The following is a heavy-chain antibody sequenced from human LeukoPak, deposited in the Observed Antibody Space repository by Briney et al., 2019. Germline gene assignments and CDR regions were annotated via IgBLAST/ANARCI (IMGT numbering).Heavy chain of an antibody. Sequence: ASVKVSCKASGYTFTNYTMNWVRQAPGQGLEWMGWINTNSGNPTYAQGFTGRFVFSLDTSVTTAYLQISSLKAEDTAVYYCARVARNSSGRGCYWGQGTLVTVSS. J-gene: IGHJ4*02. CDR1: GYTFTNYT. CDR3: ARVARNSSGRGCY. V-gene: IGHV7-4-1*02. D-gene: IGHD6-19*01. CDR2: INTNSGNP.